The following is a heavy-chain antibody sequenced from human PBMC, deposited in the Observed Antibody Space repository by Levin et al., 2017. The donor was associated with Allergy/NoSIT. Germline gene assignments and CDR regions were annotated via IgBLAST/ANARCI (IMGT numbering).Heavy chain of an antibody. V-gene: IGHV4-59*01. CDR1: GGSISGYY. D-gene: IGHD6-13*01. Sequence: SETLSLTCTVSGGSISGYYWSWIRQPPGKGLEWIGYIYYSGSTKYNPSLKSRVTISVDTSKNQFSLKLNSVTAADTAVYYCARDRTITTAGETYFYGMDVWGQGTTVTVSS. CDR3: ARDRTITTAGETYFYGMDV. J-gene: IGHJ6*01. CDR2: IYYSGST.